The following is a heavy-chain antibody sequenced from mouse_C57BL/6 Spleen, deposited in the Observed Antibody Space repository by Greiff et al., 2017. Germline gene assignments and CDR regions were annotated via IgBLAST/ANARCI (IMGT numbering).Heavy chain of an antibody. CDR2: IYPGSGST. CDR1: GYTFTSYW. CDR3: ARAGYGSSYWYFDV. V-gene: IGHV1-55*01. D-gene: IGHD1-1*01. J-gene: IGHJ1*03. Sequence: VKLQQPGAELVKPGASVKMSCKASGYTFTSYWITWVKQRPGQGLEWIGDIYPGSGSTNYNEKFKSKATLTVDTSSSTAYMQLSSLTSEDSAVYYGARAGYGSSYWYFDVWGTGTTVTVSS.